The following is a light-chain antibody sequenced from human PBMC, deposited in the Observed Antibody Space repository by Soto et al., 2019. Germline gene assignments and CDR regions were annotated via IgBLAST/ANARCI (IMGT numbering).Light chain of an antibody. CDR3: QHYASLPTT. V-gene: IGKV3-20*01. CDR2: GAS. Sequence: EMVLTQSPGTLSLSPGARATLSCRASQTIGRNFLAWYQQKPGQATRLLIYGASIRATGIPDRFSVSGSGTDFTLTISRLEPEDCGVYYCQHYASLPTTFGQGTKLEIK. J-gene: IGKJ2*01. CDR1: QTIGRNF.